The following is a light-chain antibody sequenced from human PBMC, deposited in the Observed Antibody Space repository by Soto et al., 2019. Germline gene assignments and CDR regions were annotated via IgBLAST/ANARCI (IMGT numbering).Light chain of an antibody. J-gene: IGLJ2*01. V-gene: IGLV2-14*01. Sequence: QSVLTQPASVSESPGQSITISCTGTSSDVGASDYVSWYQQHPGKAPQLIIYEISNRPSGVSNRFSGSKSGNTASLTSSGLQAEDESYYYCSSYTTSHTLVFGGGTKLTVL. CDR2: EIS. CDR1: SSDVGASDY. CDR3: SSYTTSHTLV.